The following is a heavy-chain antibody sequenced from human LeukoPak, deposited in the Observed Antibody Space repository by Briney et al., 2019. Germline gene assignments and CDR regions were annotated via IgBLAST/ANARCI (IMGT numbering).Heavy chain of an antibody. Sequence: GGSLRLSCAASGFIFSTHSMSWVRQSPGKGLEWVSSISSGSSHIYYADSMKGRFTISGDNARNSLFLQMNSLRAEDTAVYYCVRDGGVSGYDLLDYWGQGTLVTVSS. CDR2: ISSGSSHI. CDR1: GFIFSTHS. D-gene: IGHD5-12*01. CDR3: VRDGGVSGYDLLDY. J-gene: IGHJ4*02. V-gene: IGHV3-21*01.